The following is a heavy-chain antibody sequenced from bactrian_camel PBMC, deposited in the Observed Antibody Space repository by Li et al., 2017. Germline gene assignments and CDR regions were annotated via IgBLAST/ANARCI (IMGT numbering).Heavy chain of an antibody. V-gene: IGHV3S40*01. CDR2: IYSYYVTT. CDR1: GFVYTTYC. Sequence: DVQLVESGGGSVQAGGSLRLSCARSGFVYTTYCISWFRQVPGKERERVAAIYSYYVTTYYADFVKGRFTISHDNAENTVHLQMNSLNPEDTAIYYCAAHTELGRSLQISSYRYWGQGTQVTVS. CDR3: AAHTELGRSLQISSYRY. J-gene: IGHJ4*01. D-gene: IGHD2*01.